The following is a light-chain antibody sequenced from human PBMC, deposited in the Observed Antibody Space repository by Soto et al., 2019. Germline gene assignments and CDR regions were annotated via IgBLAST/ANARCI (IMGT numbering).Light chain of an antibody. CDR3: GTWDSSLRGGV. Sequence: QSVLTQVPSVSAAPGQKVTITCPGSNSNIGTNDVSWYQQLPGTAPKLLIYDNSKRPAGISDRFSGSKSGTSVTLGITGLQPGDEAEYYCGTWDSSLRGGVFGGGTKLTVL. J-gene: IGLJ2*01. V-gene: IGLV1-51*01. CDR2: DNS. CDR1: NSNIGTND.